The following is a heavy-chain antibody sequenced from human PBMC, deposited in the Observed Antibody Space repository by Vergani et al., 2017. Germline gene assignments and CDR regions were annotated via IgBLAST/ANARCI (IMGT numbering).Heavy chain of an antibody. Sequence: QVQLQQWGAGLLKPSETLSLTCAVYGGSFSGYYWSWIRQPPGKGLEWIGEINHSGSTNYNPSLKSRVTISVDTSKNQFSLKLSSVTAADTAVYYCASGYCSSTSCYAPYYYYGMDVWRQ. V-gene: IGHV4-34*01. CDR2: INHSGST. CDR1: GGSFSGYY. CDR3: ASGYCSSTSCYAPYYYYGMDV. J-gene: IGHJ6*02. D-gene: IGHD2-2*01.